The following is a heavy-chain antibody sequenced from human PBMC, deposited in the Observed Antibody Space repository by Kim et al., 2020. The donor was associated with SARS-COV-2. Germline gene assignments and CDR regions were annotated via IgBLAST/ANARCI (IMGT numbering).Heavy chain of an antibody. CDR1: GGSISSYY. CDR2: IYYSGST. Sequence: SETLSLTCTVSGGSISSYYWSWIRQPPGKGLEWIGYIYYSGSTNYNPSLKSRVTISVDTSKNQFSLKLSSVTAADTAVYYCARLYLEYQLLVDNYYYYGMDVWGQGTTVTVSS. J-gene: IGHJ6*02. V-gene: IGHV4-59*08. D-gene: IGHD2-2*01. CDR3: ARLYLEYQLLVDNYYYYGMDV.